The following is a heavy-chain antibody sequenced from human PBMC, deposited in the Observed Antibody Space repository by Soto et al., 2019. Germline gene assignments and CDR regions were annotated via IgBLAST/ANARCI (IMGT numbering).Heavy chain of an antibody. CDR1: GYTFTGYY. J-gene: IGHJ3*02. Sequence: ASVKVSCKASGYTFTGYYMHWVRQAPGQGLEWMGWINPNSGGTNYAQKFQGWVTMTRDTSISTAYMELSRLRSDDTAVYYCAREPGSPDCSGGSCYPTNDAFDIWGQGTMVTVSS. CDR2: INPNSGGT. D-gene: IGHD2-15*01. CDR3: AREPGSPDCSGGSCYPTNDAFDI. V-gene: IGHV1-2*04.